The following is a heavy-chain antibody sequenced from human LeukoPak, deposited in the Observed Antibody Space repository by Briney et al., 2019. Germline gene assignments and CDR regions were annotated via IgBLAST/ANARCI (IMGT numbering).Heavy chain of an antibody. V-gene: IGHV4-34*01. Sequence: PSETLSLTCAVYGGSFSGYYWSWIRQPPGKGLEWIGEINHSGSTNYNPSLKSRVTISVDTSKNQFSLKLSSVTAADTAVYYCATEVAGTPFLRYWGQGILVTVSS. D-gene: IGHD6-19*01. CDR3: ATEVAGTPFLRY. CDR2: INHSGST. CDR1: GGSFSGYY. J-gene: IGHJ4*02.